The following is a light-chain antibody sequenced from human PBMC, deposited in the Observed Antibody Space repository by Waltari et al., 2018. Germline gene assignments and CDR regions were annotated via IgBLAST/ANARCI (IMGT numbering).Light chain of an antibody. CDR3: QRYDDYPPT. Sequence: DIQMTQSPSTLSASVGDRVTITCRASQSISHWLAWYQQKPGKAPKLLISKASSLEKEVPSRFSGSGSGTEFTLTITNLQPDDFSTFYVQRYDDYPPTFGGGTKVEIK. V-gene: IGKV1-5*03. J-gene: IGKJ4*01. CDR2: KAS. CDR1: QSISHW.